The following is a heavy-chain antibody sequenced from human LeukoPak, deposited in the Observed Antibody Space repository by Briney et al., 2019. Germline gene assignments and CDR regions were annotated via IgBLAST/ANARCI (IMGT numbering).Heavy chain of an antibody. Sequence: GRSLRLSCAASGFIFDDYAMHWVRQAPGKGLEWVSGLSWNSGTIGYADSVKGQFTISRDNAKNSLYLQMSSLRAEDTAFYYCVKDIGIGYSYGPDFWGQGTLVTVSS. CDR1: GFIFDDYA. V-gene: IGHV3-9*01. CDR3: VKDIGIGYSYGPDF. J-gene: IGHJ4*02. CDR2: LSWNSGTI. D-gene: IGHD5-18*01.